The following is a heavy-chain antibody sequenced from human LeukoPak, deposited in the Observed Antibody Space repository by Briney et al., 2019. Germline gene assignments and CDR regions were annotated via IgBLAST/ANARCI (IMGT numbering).Heavy chain of an antibody. CDR1: GFTFSSYW. V-gene: IGHV3-7*01. J-gene: IGHJ4*02. CDR2: IKQDGSEK. CDR3: ARDSDFWSGYCDY. Sequence: GGSLRLSCAASGFTFSSYWMSWVRQAPGKGLEWVANIKQDGSEKYYVDSVKGRFTISRDNAENSLYLQMNSLRAEDTAVYYCARDSDFWSGYCDYWGQGTLVTVSS. D-gene: IGHD3-3*01.